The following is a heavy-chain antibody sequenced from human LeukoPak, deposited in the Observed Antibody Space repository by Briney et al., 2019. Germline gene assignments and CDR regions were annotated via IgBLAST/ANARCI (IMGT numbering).Heavy chain of an antibody. CDR3: ARVGDYYDSEGLDY. CDR1: GFTVSSNY. J-gene: IGHJ4*02. V-gene: IGHV3-53*01. D-gene: IGHD3-22*01. Sequence: GGSLRLSCAASGFTVSSNYMSWVRQAPGKGLEWVSVIYSGGSTYYADSVKGRFTISRDNSKNKLYLQMNSLRAEDTAVYYCARVGDYYDSEGLDYWGQGTLVTVSS. CDR2: IYSGGST.